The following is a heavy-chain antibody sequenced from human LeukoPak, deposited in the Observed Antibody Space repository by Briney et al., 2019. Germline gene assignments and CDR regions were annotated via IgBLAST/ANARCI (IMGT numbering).Heavy chain of an antibody. J-gene: IGHJ6*03. CDR2: ISSTSSYI. CDR1: GFTFSSDS. CDR3: ERDSMTYYYSMDV. V-gene: IGHV3-21*01. D-gene: IGHD2-2*01. Sequence: GSLRLSCAASGFTFSSDSMNWVRQAPGKGLESVSSISSTSSYIYYADSVKGRFTISRDKAKNSLYLQMNSLRSEDTAGYYFERDSMTYYYSMDVWGKGTPVTVSS.